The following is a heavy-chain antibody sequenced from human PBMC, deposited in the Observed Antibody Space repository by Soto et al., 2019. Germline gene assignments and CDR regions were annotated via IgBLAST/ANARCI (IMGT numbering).Heavy chain of an antibody. V-gene: IGHV3-30-3*02. CDR1: GFTFSRNS. Sequence: GGSLRLSCVSSGFTFSRNSMYWVRQAPGKGLEWVAVISYDGSNKYYADSVKGRFTISRDNSKNTLYLQMNSLRAEDTAVYYCAKDNVGRRSSSWYHVFDYWGQGTLVTVSS. D-gene: IGHD6-13*01. J-gene: IGHJ4*02. CDR2: ISYDGSNK. CDR3: AKDNVGRRSSSWYHVFDY.